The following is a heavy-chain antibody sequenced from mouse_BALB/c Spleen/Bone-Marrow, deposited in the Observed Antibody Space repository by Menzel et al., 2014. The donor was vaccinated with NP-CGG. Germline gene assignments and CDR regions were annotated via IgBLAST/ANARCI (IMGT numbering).Heavy chain of an antibody. J-gene: IGHJ2*01. Sequence: QVQLQQPGAELVRPGASVKLSCKASDYTFTNYWINWVKQRPGQGLEWIGNIYPSDSYTTYNQNFKDKATLTVDKSSSTAYMQLSSPTSEDSAVYYCTGYGNYFDYWGQGTTLTVSS. CDR2: IYPSDSYT. V-gene: IGHV1-69*02. CDR3: TGYGNYFDY. CDR1: DYTFTNYW. D-gene: IGHD2-1*01.